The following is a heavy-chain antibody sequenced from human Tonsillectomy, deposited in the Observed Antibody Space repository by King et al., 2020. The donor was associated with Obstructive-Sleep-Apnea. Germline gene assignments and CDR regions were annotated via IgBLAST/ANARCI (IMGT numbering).Heavy chain of an antibody. CDR2: IWYDGSNK. CDR1: GFTFSSYG. Sequence: QVQLVESGGGVVQPGRSLRLSCAASGFTFSSYGMHWVRQAPGKGLEWVAVIWYDGSNKYYADSVKGRFTISRDNSKNTLYLQINSLRAEDTAVYYCARDAGQAGIAAADYGMDVWGQGTTVTVSS. D-gene: IGHD6-13*01. V-gene: IGHV3-33*01. J-gene: IGHJ6*02. CDR3: ARDAGQAGIAAADYGMDV.